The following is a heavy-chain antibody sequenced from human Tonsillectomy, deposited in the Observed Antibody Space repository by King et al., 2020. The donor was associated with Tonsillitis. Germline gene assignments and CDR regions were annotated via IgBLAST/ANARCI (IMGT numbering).Heavy chain of an antibody. V-gene: IGHV4-59*08. CDR2: IYYSGST. J-gene: IGHJ3*02. CDR1: GGSISSYY. D-gene: IGHD3-10*01. Sequence: QLQESGPGLVKPSETLSLTCTVSGGSISSYYWSWIRQPPGKGLEWIGYIYYSGSTNYNPSLKSRVTISVDTSKNQFSLKLSSVTAADTAGYYCARHSRGLGWDSGSDAFDIWGQGTMVTVSS. CDR3: ARHSRGLGWDSGSDAFDI.